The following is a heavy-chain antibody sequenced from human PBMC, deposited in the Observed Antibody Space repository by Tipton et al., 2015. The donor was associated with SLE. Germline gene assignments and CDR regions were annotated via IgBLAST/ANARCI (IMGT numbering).Heavy chain of an antibody. J-gene: IGHJ4*02. Sequence: TLSLTCTVSGGPFNSRYWSWIRQPPGTGLEWNGYFYGGSTSHNPSLTGRVTISGDTSKNQFSLTLNSVTAADTAVYLCARQPYYESPFDYWGQGTLVTVSS. CDR1: GGPFNSRY. CDR3: ARQPYYESPFDY. V-gene: IGHV4-59*08. D-gene: IGHD3-22*01. CDR2: FYGGST.